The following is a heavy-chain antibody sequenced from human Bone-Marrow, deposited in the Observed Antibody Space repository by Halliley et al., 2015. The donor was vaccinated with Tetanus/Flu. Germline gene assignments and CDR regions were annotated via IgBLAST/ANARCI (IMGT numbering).Heavy chain of an antibody. CDR3: VFQPSDYVLEAPGGGDY. Sequence: QLVQSGGGLIQPGGSLRLSCAASGFTFSNYAMLWVRQAPGRGLEWVSGISFAGGTTDYADSVKGRFTVSRDNSKSTLYLQMSSLRADDSAVYYCVFQPSDYVLEAPGGGDYWGQGTLVSVSS. CDR1: GFTFSNYA. V-gene: IGHV3-23*04. J-gene: IGHJ4*02. CDR2: ISFAGGTT. D-gene: IGHD3-10*02.